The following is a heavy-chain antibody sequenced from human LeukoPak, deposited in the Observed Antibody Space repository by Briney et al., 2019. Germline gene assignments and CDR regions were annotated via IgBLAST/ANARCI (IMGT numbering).Heavy chain of an antibody. D-gene: IGHD3-10*01. J-gene: IGHJ2*01. V-gene: IGHV4-34*01. CDR2: INHSGST. Sequence: KPSETLSLTCAVYGGSFSGYYWSWIRQPPGKGLEWIGEINHSGSTNYNPSLKSRVTISVDTSKNQFSLKLSSVTAADTAVYYCARGLRRRGPFDLWGRGTLVTVSS. CDR3: ARGLRRRGPFDL. CDR1: GGSFSGYY.